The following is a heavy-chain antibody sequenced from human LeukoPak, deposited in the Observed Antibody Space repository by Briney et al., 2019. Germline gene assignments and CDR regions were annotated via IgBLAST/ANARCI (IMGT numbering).Heavy chain of an antibody. Sequence: SVKVFCKSSGFDFVTSVILGVPQARGQRLEWIGELIVGSWNTKCTEKFQERGTISRDMSTSTVYVELPSLRSGDTAVYYCPTEGGLGLGENWFDPWGQGTLVTVSS. CDR3: PTEGGLGLGENWFDP. CDR1: GFDFVTSV. J-gene: IGHJ5*02. V-gene: IGHV1-58*02. CDR2: LIVGSWNT. D-gene: IGHD3/OR15-3a*01.